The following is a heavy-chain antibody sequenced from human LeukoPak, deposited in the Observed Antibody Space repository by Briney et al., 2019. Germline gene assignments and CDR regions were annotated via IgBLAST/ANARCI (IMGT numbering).Heavy chain of an antibody. CDR3: ARGAGYDYEWRGFDY. J-gene: IGHJ4*02. CDR2: IYYSGST. V-gene: IGHV4-59*01. D-gene: IGHD3-22*01. CDR1: GGSISSYY. Sequence: SETLSLTCTVSGGSISSYYWSWLRQPPGKGLEWIGYIYYSGSTNYNPSLKSRVTISVDTSKNQFSLKLRSVTAADTPVYYCARGAGYDYEWRGFDYWGQGTLDSVS.